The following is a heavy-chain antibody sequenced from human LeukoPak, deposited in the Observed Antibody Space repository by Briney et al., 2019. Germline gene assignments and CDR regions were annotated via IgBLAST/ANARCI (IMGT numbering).Heavy chain of an antibody. J-gene: IGHJ5*02. CDR1: GGSISSYC. CDR3: GRYGEPLNWFDA. Sequence: SESLSLTCTVSGGSISSYCWSWIRQPPGKGLEWIGYIYYNGGTSYNPSLKSRVTITVDTSKNRFSLRLSSVTAADTALYYCGRYGEPLNWFDAWGQGTLVTV. D-gene: IGHD4/OR15-4a*01. V-gene: IGHV4-59*08. CDR2: IYYNGGT.